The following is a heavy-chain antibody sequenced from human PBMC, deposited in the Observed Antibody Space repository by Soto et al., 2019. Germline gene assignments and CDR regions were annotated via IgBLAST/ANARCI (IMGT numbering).Heavy chain of an antibody. CDR1: GFTFSSYA. CDR3: AKDWAAGGDDACVDY. V-gene: IGHV3-23*01. CDR2: ISGSGGST. Sequence: EVQLLESGGGLVQPGGSLRLSCAASGFTFSSYAMSWVRQAPGKGLEWVSAISGSGGSTYYADSVKGRFTISRDNSKNTLDLQRNSLRAEDTAVYYCAKDWAAGGDDACVDYWGQGTLVTVSS. D-gene: IGHD4-17*01. J-gene: IGHJ4*02.